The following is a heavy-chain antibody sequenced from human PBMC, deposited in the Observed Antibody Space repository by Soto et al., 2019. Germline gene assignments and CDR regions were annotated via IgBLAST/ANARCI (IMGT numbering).Heavy chain of an antibody. Sequence: GGSLRLSCAASGFTFSSYAMSWVRQAPGKGLEWVSAISGSGGSTYYADSVKGRFTISGDNSKNTLYLQMNSLRAEDTAVYYCAKGDYDILTGYYMVTFDYWGQGTLVTVSS. CDR1: GFTFSSYA. D-gene: IGHD3-9*01. J-gene: IGHJ4*02. CDR3: AKGDYDILTGYYMVTFDY. V-gene: IGHV3-23*01. CDR2: ISGSGGST.